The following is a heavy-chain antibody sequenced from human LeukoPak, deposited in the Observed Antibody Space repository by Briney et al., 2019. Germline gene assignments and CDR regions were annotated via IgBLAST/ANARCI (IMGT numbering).Heavy chain of an antibody. J-gene: IGHJ5*02. CDR3: ARITYDFWSGYYMPDDP. Sequence: ASVKVSCKASGYTFTNNGISWVRQAPGQGLEWMGWISIYNGNTDYAQKLRGRVTMTTDTSTSTAYMELRSLRSDDTAVYYCARITYDFWSGYYMPDDPWGQGTLVTVSS. CDR1: GYTFTNNG. CDR2: ISIYNGNT. D-gene: IGHD3-3*01. V-gene: IGHV1-18*01.